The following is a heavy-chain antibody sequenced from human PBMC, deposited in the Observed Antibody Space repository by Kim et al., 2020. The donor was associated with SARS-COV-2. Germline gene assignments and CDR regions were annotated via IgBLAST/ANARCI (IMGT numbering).Heavy chain of an antibody. D-gene: IGHD1-1*01. Sequence: ASVNVSCKASGYAFITSHIHWVRQVPGQGLEWMGMFTPSGGNTAFAQRFQGRVTMAGDTSTSTAYMELSSLRSEDTAVYYCGRDLHNSWCIDHWGQGTLVTVSS. CDR1: GYAFITSH. J-gene: IGHJ4*02. CDR3: GRDLHNSWCIDH. CDR2: FTPSGGNT. V-gene: IGHV1-46*01.